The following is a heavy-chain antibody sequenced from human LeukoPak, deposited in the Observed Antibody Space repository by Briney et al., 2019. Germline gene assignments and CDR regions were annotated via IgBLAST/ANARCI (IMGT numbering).Heavy chain of an antibody. D-gene: IGHD3-10*01. J-gene: IGHJ6*03. CDR3: TRDLRGADSYYYYYMDV. CDR2: ISVSGNT. V-gene: IGHV3-23*01. Sequence: GGSLRLSCAASGFTLSSYAMSWVRQAPGKGLEWVSAISVSGNTYHADSVKGRFTISRDSSKNTLYLQMNRLRAEGTAVYYCTRDLRGADSYYYYYMDVWGKGTTVTVSS. CDR1: GFTLSSYA.